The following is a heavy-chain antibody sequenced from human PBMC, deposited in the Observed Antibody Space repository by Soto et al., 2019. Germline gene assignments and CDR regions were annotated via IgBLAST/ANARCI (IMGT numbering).Heavy chain of an antibody. CDR2: IDWDDDK. V-gene: IGHV2-70*04. J-gene: IGHJ6*02. D-gene: IGHD3-22*01. CDR3: AGHYNDSSGYYPPYGMDV. CDR1: GFSLSTSGMR. Sequence: SGPTLVNPTQTLTLTCTFSGFSLSTSGMRVSWIRQPPGKALEWLARIDWDDDKFYSTSLKTRLTISKDTSKNQVVLTMTNMDPVDTATYCRAGHYNDSSGYYPPYGMDVWGQGTTVTVSS.